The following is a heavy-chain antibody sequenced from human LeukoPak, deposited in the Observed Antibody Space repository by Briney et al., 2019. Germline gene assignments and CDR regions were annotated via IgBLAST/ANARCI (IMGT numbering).Heavy chain of an antibody. CDR1: GFTFSTYW. D-gene: IGHD3-22*01. Sequence: GGSLRLSCAGSGFTFSTYWMSWVRQAPGKGLDWVANVKQDGTDKYYVDSVKGRFTISRDNAKNLLYLQMNSLRAEDTAVYYCAREKLDTRGYVDYWGQGTLVTVSS. CDR2: VKQDGTDK. J-gene: IGHJ4*02. V-gene: IGHV3-7*01. CDR3: AREKLDTRGYVDY.